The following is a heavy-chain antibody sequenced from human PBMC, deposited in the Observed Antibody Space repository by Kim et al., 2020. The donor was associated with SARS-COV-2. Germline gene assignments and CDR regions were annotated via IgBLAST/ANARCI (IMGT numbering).Heavy chain of an antibody. CDR3: ARGPLVAVAQGDY. J-gene: IGHJ4*02. Sequence: YAQKFQGRVTMTRNTSISTAYMERGSLRSEDTAVYYCARGPLVAVAQGDYWGQGTLVTVSP. V-gene: IGHV1-8*01. D-gene: IGHD6-19*01.